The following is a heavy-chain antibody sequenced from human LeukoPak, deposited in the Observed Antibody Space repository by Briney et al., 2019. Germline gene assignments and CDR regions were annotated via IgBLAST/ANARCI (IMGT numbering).Heavy chain of an antibody. CDR3: AKDRSTVVSLIDY. CDR1: GFTFSSYP. D-gene: IGHD4-23*01. J-gene: IGHJ4*02. V-gene: IGHV3-23*01. Sequence: PGGSLRLSCAASGFTFSSYPMSWVRQAAGEGLEWVSGISGSGGSTYYADSVKGRFTISRDNSKNTLYLQMNSLRTDDTAVYYCAKDRSTVVSLIDYWGQGTLVTVSS. CDR2: ISGSGGST.